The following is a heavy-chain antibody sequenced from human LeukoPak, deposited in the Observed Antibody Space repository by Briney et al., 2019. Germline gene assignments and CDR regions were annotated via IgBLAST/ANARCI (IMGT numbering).Heavy chain of an antibody. CDR3: ASRSAVSPTAIETWFDS. Sequence: SETLSLTCAVSGASVSSSSYFWGWIRPPPGEGPGWLGSIYYNGATYYNPSLKSRATISLDTSKNQFTLTVTSVTVADTALYFCASRSAVSPTAIETWFDSWGQGTLVTVSS. V-gene: IGHV4-39*06. CDR2: IYYNGAT. D-gene: IGHD2-21*02. J-gene: IGHJ5*01. CDR1: GASVSSSSYF.